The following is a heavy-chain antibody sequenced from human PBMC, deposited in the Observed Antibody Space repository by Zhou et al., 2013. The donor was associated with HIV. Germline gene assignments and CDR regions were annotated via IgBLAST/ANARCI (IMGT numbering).Heavy chain of an antibody. Sequence: QVQLVQSGAEVKKPGASVKVSCKASGYTFTSYGISWVRQAPGQGLEYMGGIIRISGTANYAQKFQGRVTITADESTSTAYMXLSSLRSEDTAVYYCASLDTAMVGYWGQGTLVTVSS. CDR2: IIRISGTA. CDR3: ASLDTAMVGY. CDR1: GYTFTSYG. D-gene: IGHD5-18*01. J-gene: IGHJ4*02. V-gene: IGHV1-69*13.